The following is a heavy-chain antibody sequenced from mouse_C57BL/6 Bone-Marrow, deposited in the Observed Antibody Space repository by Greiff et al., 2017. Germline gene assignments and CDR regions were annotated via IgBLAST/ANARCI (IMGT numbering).Heavy chain of an antibody. CDR3: AIGDRWEYYMDY. J-gene: IGHJ2*01. CDR1: GYTFTSYW. V-gene: IGHV1-64*01. Sequence: QVQLQQSGAELVKPGASVKLSCKASGYTFTSYWMHWVKQRPGQGLEWIGMIHPNSGSTNYNEKFKSKATLTVDKSSSTAYMQLSSLASEDSAVYYCAIGDRWEYYMDYWGQGTTLTVSS. D-gene: IGHD2-3*01. CDR2: IHPNSGST.